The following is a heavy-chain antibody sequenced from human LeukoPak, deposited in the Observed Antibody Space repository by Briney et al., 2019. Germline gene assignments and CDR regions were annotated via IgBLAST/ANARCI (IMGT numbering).Heavy chain of an antibody. D-gene: IGHD3-10*01. CDR3: ARDRDIYGSGLHMDV. Sequence: GGSLRLSCAASGFTFSSYAMHWVRQAPGKGLEWVSSISSSSSYIYYADSVKGRFTISRDNAKNSLYLQMNSLRAEDTALYHCARDRDIYGSGLHMDVWGKGTTVTISS. CDR1: GFTFSSYA. CDR2: ISSSSSYI. J-gene: IGHJ6*03. V-gene: IGHV3-21*04.